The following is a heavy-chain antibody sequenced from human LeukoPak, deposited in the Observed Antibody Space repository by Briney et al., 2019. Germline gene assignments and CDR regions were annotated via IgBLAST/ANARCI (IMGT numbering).Heavy chain of an antibody. J-gene: IGHJ6*03. CDR2: IYYSGST. CDR3: ARGTRGLTGEGSYYYYYMDV. Sequence: SETLSPTCTVSGGSISSYYWSWIRQPPGKGLEWIGYIYYSGSTNYNPSLKSRVTISVDTSKNQFSLKLSSVTAADTAVYYCARGTRGLTGEGSYYYYYMDVWGKGTTVTVSS. CDR1: GGSISSYY. D-gene: IGHD3-9*01. V-gene: IGHV4-59*01.